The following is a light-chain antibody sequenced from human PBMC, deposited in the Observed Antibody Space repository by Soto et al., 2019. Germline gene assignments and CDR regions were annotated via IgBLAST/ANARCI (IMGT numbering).Light chain of an antibody. CDR3: QQSYSTPYT. J-gene: IGKJ2*01. Sequence: DIQMTQSPSSLSASVGDRVTITCRASQSISSYLSWYQQKPGKAPNLLIYVASSLQSGVPSRFSGSGSGTDFTLTISSLQPEDFATYYCQQSYSTPYTFGQWTKLDIK. CDR1: QSISSY. CDR2: VAS. V-gene: IGKV1-39*01.